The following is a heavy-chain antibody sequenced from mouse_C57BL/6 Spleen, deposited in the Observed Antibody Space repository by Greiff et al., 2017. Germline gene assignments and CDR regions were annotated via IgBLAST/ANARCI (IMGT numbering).Heavy chain of an antibody. CDR3: AKKGDGSRPYYAMDY. V-gene: IGHV2-5*01. J-gene: IGHJ4*01. CDR1: GFSLTSYG. Sequence: VMLVESGPGLVQPSQSLSITCTVSGFSLTSYGVHWVRQSPGKGLEWLGVIWRGGSTDYNAAFMSRLSITKDNSKSQVFFKMNSLQADDTAIYYCAKKGDGSRPYYAMDYWGQGTSVTVSS. D-gene: IGHD1-1*01. CDR2: IWRGGST.